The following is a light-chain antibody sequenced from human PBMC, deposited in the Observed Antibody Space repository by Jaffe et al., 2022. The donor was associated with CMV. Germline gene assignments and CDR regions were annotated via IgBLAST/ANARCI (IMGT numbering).Light chain of an antibody. CDR3: QQYNDWPQT. Sequence: EIVMTQSPATLSVSPGERVTLSCRASQSVSSNLGWYQQKPGQAPRLLIYGASTRATGIPARFSGSGSGTEFTLTISSLQSEDFAVYYCQQYNDWPQTFGQGTKVEIK. J-gene: IGKJ1*01. V-gene: IGKV3-15*01. CDR1: QSVSSN. CDR2: GAS.